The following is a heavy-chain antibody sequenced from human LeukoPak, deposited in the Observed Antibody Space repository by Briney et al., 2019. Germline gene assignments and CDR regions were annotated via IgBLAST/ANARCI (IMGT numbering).Heavy chain of an antibody. CDR1: GFTFNSYW. CDR3: AREAAGYHYYYGMDV. V-gene: IGHV3-53*01. D-gene: IGHD6-13*01. CDR2: IYTGGST. Sequence: PGGSLRLSCAASGFTFNSYWMNWVRQAPGKGLEWVSLIYTGGSTSYADSVKGRFTISRDNSKNTLYLQMNSLRAEDTAVYYCAREAAGYHYYYGMDVWDQGTTVTVSS. J-gene: IGHJ6*02.